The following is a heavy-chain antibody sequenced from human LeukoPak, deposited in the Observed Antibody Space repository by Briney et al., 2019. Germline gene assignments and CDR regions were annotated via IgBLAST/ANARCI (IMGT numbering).Heavy chain of an antibody. D-gene: IGHD3-3*01. CDR2: ISSSSSYI. J-gene: IGHJ3*02. CDR1: GFTFSSYS. Sequence: GGSLRLSCAASGFTFSSYSMNWVRQAPGKGLEWASSISSSSSYIYYADSVKGRFTISRDNAKNSLYLQMNSLRAEDTAVYYCARDPRIWSGYANDAFDIWGQGTMVTVSS. V-gene: IGHV3-21*01. CDR3: ARDPRIWSGYANDAFDI.